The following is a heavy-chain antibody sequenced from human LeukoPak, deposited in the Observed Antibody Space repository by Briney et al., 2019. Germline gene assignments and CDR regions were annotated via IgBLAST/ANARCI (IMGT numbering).Heavy chain of an antibody. CDR1: GGSISSSSYY. CDR3: ARLRFSKLDY. CDR2: IYYSGST. Sequence: SETLSLTCTVSGGSISSSSYYWGWIRQPPGKGLEWIGSIYYSGSTYYNPSLKSRVTISVDTSKNQFSLKLSSVTAADTAVYYCARLRFSKLDYWGQGTLVTVSS. V-gene: IGHV4-39*01. J-gene: IGHJ4*02. D-gene: IGHD3-10*01.